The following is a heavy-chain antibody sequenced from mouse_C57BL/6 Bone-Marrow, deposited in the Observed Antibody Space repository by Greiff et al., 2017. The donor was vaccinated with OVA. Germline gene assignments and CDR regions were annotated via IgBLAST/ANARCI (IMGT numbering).Heavy chain of an antibody. D-gene: IGHD3-3*01. CDR2: ISYSGSP. CDR3: AREGWDYFDY. CDR1: GYSITSGYD. Sequence: EVQLQESGPGMVKPSQSLSLTCTVTGYSITSGYDWHWIRHFPGNKLEWMGYISYSGSPNYNPSLKSRISITHDTSKHHFFLKLKSVTTEDTATYYCAREGWDYFDYWGQGTTLTVSS. J-gene: IGHJ2*01. V-gene: IGHV3-1*01.